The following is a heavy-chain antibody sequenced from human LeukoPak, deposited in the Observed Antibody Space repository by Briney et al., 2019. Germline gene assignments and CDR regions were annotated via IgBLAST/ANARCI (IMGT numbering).Heavy chain of an antibody. D-gene: IGHD4-23*01. CDR1: GGSFSGYY. CDR3: ARALYGGKVFDY. Sequence: SETLSLTCAVYGGSFSGYYWSWIRQPPGKGLEWIGEINHSGSTNYNPSLKSRVTISVDTSKNQFSLKLSSVTAADTAVDYCARALYGGKVFDYWGQGTLVTVSS. V-gene: IGHV4-34*01. CDR2: INHSGST. J-gene: IGHJ4*02.